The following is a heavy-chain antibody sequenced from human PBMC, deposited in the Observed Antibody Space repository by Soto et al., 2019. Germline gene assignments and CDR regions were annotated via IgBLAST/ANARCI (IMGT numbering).Heavy chain of an antibody. V-gene: IGHV4-59*01. J-gene: IGHJ6*02. CDR3: ASLGGQEPYSGYDNYYFYGMDV. Sequence: SETLSLTCTVSGGSISSYYWSWIRQPPGKGLEWIGYIYYSGSTNYNPSLKSRVTISVDTSKNQFSLKLSSVTAADTAVYYCASLGGQEPYSGYDNYYFYGMDVWGQGTTVTVSS. CDR1: GGSISSYY. D-gene: IGHD5-12*01. CDR2: IYYSGST.